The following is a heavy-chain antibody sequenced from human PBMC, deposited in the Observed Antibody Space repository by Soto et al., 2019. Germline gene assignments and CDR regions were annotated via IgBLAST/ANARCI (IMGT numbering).Heavy chain of an antibody. CDR3: AKDAGHLAAGTEYGMDV. Sequence: GGSLRLSCAASGFTFDDYTMHWVRQAPGKGLEWVSLISWDGGSTYYADSVKGRFTISRDNSKNSLYLQMNSLRTEDTALYYCAKDAGHLAAGTEYGMDVWGQGTTVTVSS. D-gene: IGHD6-13*01. CDR1: GFTFDDYT. J-gene: IGHJ6*02. V-gene: IGHV3-43*01. CDR2: ISWDGGST.